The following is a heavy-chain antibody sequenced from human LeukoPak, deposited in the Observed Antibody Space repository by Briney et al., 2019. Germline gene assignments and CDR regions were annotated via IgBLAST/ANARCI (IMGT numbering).Heavy chain of an antibody. CDR3: TIAVVGVTVWFDP. CDR1: GFTFSNAW. CDR2: IKSKTDAGTT. Sequence: GGSLRLSCAASGFTFSNAWMSWVRQAPGKGLEWVGHIKSKTDAGTTDYAAPVKDRFSISRDDSKNTLYLQMNSLKIEDTAVYYCTIAVVGVTVWFDPWGQGTLVTVSS. V-gene: IGHV3-15*01. D-gene: IGHD3-16*01. J-gene: IGHJ5*02.